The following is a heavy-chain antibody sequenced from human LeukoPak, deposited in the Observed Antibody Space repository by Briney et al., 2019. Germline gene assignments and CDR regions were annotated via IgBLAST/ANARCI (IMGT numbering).Heavy chain of an antibody. CDR3: APRVVGSAPFDY. CDR2: ISSSGSTI. V-gene: IGHV3-48*03. J-gene: IGHJ4*02. Sequence: GGSLRLSCAASGFTFSSYEMNWVRQAPGKGLEWVSYISSSGSTIYYADSVKGRFTISRDNSKNTLYLQMNNLRAEDTAVYYCAPRVVGSAPFDYWGQGTLVTVSS. D-gene: IGHD2-15*01. CDR1: GFTFSSYE.